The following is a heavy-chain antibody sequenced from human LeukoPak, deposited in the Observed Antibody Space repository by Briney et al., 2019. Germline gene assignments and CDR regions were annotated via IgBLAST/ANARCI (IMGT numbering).Heavy chain of an antibody. J-gene: IGHJ4*02. CDR3: TRGTGTTLDY. V-gene: IGHV3-74*01. D-gene: IGHD1-1*01. CDR1: GFTFSSSW. CDR2: LDGEGSTS. Sequence: GSLRLSCAASGFTFSSSWMHWVRQAPGKGLVWVSRLDGEGSTSSYADSVKGRFTISRDNARNTLYLQMSSLRAEDTAVYYCTRGTGTTLDYWGQGTLVTVSS.